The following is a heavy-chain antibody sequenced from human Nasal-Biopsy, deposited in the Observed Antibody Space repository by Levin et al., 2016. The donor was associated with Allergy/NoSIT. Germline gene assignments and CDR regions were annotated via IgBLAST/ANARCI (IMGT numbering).Heavy chain of an antibody. CDR3: AKELGMHAVYCEMTGCDYSHYGIDV. V-gene: IGHV3-30*18. D-gene: IGHD2-21*01. Sequence: GESLKISCEATGLSLRNSGVHWVRQAPGKGLEWVSLVTNERSKKYYAAAVKGRFTISRDNSKDTVYLQMNTLRIEDTAVYYCAKELGMHAVYCEMTGCDYSHYGIDVWGQGTTVTVSS. J-gene: IGHJ6*02. CDR2: VTNERSKK. CDR1: GLSLRNSG.